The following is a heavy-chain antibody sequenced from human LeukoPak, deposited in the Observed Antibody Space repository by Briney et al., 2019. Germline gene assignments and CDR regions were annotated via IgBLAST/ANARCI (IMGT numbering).Heavy chain of an antibody. J-gene: IGHJ4*02. Sequence: PGGSLRLSCAASGFTFSNAWMSWVRQAPGKGLEWVGRIKSKADGGTTDYAAPVKGRFTISRDDSKNTLYMQMNSLKTEDTAVYYCITDRPVNLNWNYFGYWGQGTLVTVSS. CDR2: IKSKADGGTT. D-gene: IGHD1-1*01. V-gene: IGHV3-15*01. CDR3: ITDRPVNLNWNYFGY. CDR1: GFTFSNAW.